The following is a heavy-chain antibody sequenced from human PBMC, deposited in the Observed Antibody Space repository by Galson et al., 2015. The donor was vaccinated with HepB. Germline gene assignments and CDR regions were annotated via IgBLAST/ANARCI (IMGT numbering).Heavy chain of an antibody. V-gene: IGHV1-18*01. D-gene: IGHD5-12*01. Sequence: SVKVSCKASGYRFGNFGISWVRQAPRQGLEWMGWINTHNGDTNYAQKLLGRVTMTTDTSTNTAYMELRNLRYDDTALYYCARDYVLATKNWFDPWGQGTLVTVSS. CDR1: GYRFGNFG. CDR2: INTHNGDT. J-gene: IGHJ5*02. CDR3: ARDYVLATKNWFDP.